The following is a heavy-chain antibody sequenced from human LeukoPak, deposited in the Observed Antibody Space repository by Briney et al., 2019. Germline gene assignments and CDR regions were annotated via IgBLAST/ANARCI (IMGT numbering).Heavy chain of an antibody. Sequence: GASVKVSCKASGYTFTNYGISWVRQAPGQGLEWMGWISANNGDTLYAQKFQGRATMTTDTSTNTACMELRSLRSEDTAVYYCARAGSGGGGWGQGTLVTVSS. D-gene: IGHD2-15*01. V-gene: IGHV1-18*01. CDR2: ISANNGDT. CDR1: GYTFTNYG. J-gene: IGHJ4*02. CDR3: ARAGSGGGG.